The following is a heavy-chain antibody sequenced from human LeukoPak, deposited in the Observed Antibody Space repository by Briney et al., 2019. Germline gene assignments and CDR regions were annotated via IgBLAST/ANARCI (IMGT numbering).Heavy chain of an antibody. D-gene: IGHD3-10*01. Sequence: SETLSLTCAVYGGSFSGYYWSWLRQPPGKGLEWIGEINHSGSTNYNPSLKSRVTISVDTSKNQFSLKLSSVTAADTAVYYCARGRSSYYYGSGSYFYGMDVWGQGTTVTVSS. CDR3: ARGRSSYYYGSGSYFYGMDV. V-gene: IGHV4-34*01. CDR1: GGSFSGYY. J-gene: IGHJ6*02. CDR2: INHSGST.